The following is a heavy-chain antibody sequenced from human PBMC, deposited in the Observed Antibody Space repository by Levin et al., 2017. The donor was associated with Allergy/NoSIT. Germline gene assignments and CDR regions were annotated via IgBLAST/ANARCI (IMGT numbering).Heavy chain of an antibody. CDR2: INHSGST. D-gene: IGHD3-22*01. Sequence: SQTLSLTCAVYGGSFRGSYWSWIRQPPGKGLEWIGEINHSGSTNYNPSLKSRVTLSVDTSKNQFSLKLSSVTAADTAVYYCARAPYYYDSSGYIDYWGQGTLVTVSS. CDR1: GGSFRGSY. V-gene: IGHV4-34*01. J-gene: IGHJ4*02. CDR3: ARAPYYYDSSGYIDY.